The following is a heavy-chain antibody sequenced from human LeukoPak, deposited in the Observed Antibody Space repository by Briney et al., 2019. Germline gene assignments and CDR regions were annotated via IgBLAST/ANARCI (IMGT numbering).Heavy chain of an antibody. Sequence: GGSLRLSCAASGFTFSSYSMNWVRQAPGKGLEWVSSISSSSSYIYYADSVKGRFTISRDNAKNPLYLQMNSLRAEDTAVYYCAREEYGGYDFDYWGQGTLVTVSS. CDR3: AREEYGGYDFDY. CDR1: GFTFSSYS. V-gene: IGHV3-21*01. CDR2: ISSSSSYI. D-gene: IGHD5-12*01. J-gene: IGHJ4*02.